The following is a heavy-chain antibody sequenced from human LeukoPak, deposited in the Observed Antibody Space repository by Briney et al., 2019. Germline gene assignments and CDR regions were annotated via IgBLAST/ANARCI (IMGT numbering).Heavy chain of an antibody. CDR3: STMENYYDDSHFDY. J-gene: IGHJ4*02. CDR2: IKNTGHGGTS. V-gene: IGHV3-15*01. CDR1: GFTFNNAW. Sequence: GGSLRLSCAASGFTFNNAWMTWVRQAPGKGLEWVSLIKNTGHGGTSEAAGSVKGRFIISRDDSKNILYLQMNNLKTEDTGVYYCSTMENYYDDSHFDYWGQGTLVTVSS. D-gene: IGHD3-22*01.